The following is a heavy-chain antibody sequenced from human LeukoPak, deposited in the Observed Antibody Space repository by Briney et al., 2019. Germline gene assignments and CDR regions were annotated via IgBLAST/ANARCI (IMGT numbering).Heavy chain of an antibody. Sequence: SETLSLTCAVYGGSFSGYYWSWIRQPPGKGLEWIGEINHSGSTNYNPSLKSQVTISVDKSKNQFSLKLSFVTAADTAMYYCARSDYHNSGSHTVFDAFDIWGQGTRVTVSS. CDR3: ARSDYHNSGSHTVFDAFDI. V-gene: IGHV4-34*01. D-gene: IGHD3-10*01. CDR1: GGSFSGYY. J-gene: IGHJ3*02. CDR2: INHSGST.